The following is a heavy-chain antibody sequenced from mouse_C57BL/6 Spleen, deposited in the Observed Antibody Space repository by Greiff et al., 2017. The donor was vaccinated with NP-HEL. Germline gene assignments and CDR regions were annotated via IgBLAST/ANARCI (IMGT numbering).Heavy chain of an antibody. CDR3: ARGNYYDYDRDWYFDV. V-gene: IGHV1-81*01. CDR2: IYPRSGNT. CDR1: GYTFTSYG. D-gene: IGHD2-4*01. Sequence: VQLQQSGAELARPGASVKLSCKASGYTFTSYGISWVKQRTGQGLEWIGEIYPRSGNTYYNEKFKGKATLTADKSSSTAYMELRSLTSEDSAVYFCARGNYYDYDRDWYFDVWGTGTTVTVSS. J-gene: IGHJ1*03.